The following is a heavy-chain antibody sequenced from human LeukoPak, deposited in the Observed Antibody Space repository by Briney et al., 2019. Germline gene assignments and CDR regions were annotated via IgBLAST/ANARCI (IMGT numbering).Heavy chain of an antibody. J-gene: IGHJ3*02. CDR3: AREEYYYDSGGYYNLGAFDI. CDR1: GFTVSSNY. D-gene: IGHD3-22*01. V-gene: IGHV3-66*01. Sequence: GGSLRLSCAASGFTVSSNYMSWVRQAPGKGLEWVSVIYSGGSTYYADSVKGRFTVSRDNSKNTLYLQMNSLRAEDTAVYYCAREEYYYDSGGYYNLGAFDIWGQGTLVTVSS. CDR2: IYSGGST.